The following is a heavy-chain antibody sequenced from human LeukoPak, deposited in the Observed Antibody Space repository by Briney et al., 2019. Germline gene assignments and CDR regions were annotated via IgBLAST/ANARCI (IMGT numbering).Heavy chain of an antibody. D-gene: IGHD6-13*01. CDR2: MNPNSGNT. CDR3: ARGRYSSSSNFDY. V-gene: IGHV1-8*01. Sequence: ASVKVSCKASGYTFSSYTMNWVRQATGQGLEWMGWMNPNSGNTGYAQKFQGRVTMTRNTSISTAYMELSSLRSEDTAVYYCARGRYSSSSNFDYWGQGTLVTVSS. J-gene: IGHJ4*02. CDR1: GYTFSSYT.